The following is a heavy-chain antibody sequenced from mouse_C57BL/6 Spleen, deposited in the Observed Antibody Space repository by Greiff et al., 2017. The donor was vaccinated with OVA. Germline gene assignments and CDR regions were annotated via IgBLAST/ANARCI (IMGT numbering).Heavy chain of an antibody. CDR2: INPNNGGT. CDR1: GYTFTDYY. Sequence: EVQLQQSGPELVKPGASVKISCKASGYTFTDYYMNWVKQSHGKSLEWIGDINPNNGGTSYNQKFKGKATLTVDKSSSTAYMELRSLTSEDSAVYYCARYEEKRSGYWFAYWGQGTLVTVSA. CDR3: ARYEEKRSGYWFAY. J-gene: IGHJ3*01. D-gene: IGHD3-2*02. V-gene: IGHV1-26*01.